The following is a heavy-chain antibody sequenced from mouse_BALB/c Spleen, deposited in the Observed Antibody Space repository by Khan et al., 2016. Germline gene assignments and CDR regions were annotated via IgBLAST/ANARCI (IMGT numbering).Heavy chain of an antibody. Sequence: EVQLQESGPGLVKPSQSLSLTCSVTGYSITSGYYWNWIRQFPGNKLEWMGYISYDGSNNYNPSLKNRISITRATSKNQFFLKLNSVTTEDTATYYCARGVGVFAYWGQGTLVTVSA. V-gene: IGHV3-6*02. CDR2: ISYDGSN. J-gene: IGHJ3*01. D-gene: IGHD1-1*02. CDR1: GYSITSGYY. CDR3: ARGVGVFAY.